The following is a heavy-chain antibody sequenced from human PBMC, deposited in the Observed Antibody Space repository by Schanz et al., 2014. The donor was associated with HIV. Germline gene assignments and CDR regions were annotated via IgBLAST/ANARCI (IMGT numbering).Heavy chain of an antibody. CDR3: AKFLRKYDYYGMDV. Sequence: QVQLVESGGGVVQPGRSLRLSCAASGFTFSTYGMHWVRQAPGKGLEWVAVIWYDGSNKYYADSVKGRFTISRDNSKNTLYLQMNSLRAEDTAVYYCAKFLRKYDYYGMDVWGQGTTVTVSS. CDR1: GFTFSTYG. V-gene: IGHV3-33*06. CDR2: IWYDGSNK. J-gene: IGHJ6*02.